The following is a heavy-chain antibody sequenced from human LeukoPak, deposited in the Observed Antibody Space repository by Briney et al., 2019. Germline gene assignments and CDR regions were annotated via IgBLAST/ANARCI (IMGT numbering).Heavy chain of an antibody. D-gene: IGHD7-27*01. CDR1: GGSISSYY. CDR2: IYYSGST. V-gene: IGHV4-59*01. Sequence: SETLSLTCTVSGGSISSYYWSWLRQPPAKGLEWIGYIYYSGSTNYNPSLKGRVTISVDTSKNQFSLKLSSVTAADTAVYYCARVRTGIDYWGQGTLVTVSS. CDR3: ARVRTGIDY. J-gene: IGHJ4*02.